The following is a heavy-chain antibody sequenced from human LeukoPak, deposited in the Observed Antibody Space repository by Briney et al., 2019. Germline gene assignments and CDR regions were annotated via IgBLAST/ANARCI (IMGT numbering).Heavy chain of an antibody. J-gene: IGHJ2*01. CDR2: INHSGST. CDR1: GFTFSIYA. Sequence: GSLRLSCAASGFTFSIYAMSWIRQPPGKGLEWIGEINHSGSTNYNPSLKSRVTISVDTSKNQFSLKLSSVTAADTAVYYCARTGNSSSGWCLWGYWYFDLWGRGTLVTVSS. CDR3: ARTGNSSSGWCLWGYWYFDL. D-gene: IGHD6-19*01. V-gene: IGHV4-34*01.